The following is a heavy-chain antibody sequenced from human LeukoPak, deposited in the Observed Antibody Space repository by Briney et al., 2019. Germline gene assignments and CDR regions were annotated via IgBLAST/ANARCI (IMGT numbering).Heavy chain of an antibody. J-gene: IGHJ4*02. CDR1: GYTFTSYS. D-gene: IGHD6-19*01. CDR3: ARSSGIMGPTTPDY. V-gene: IGHV1-18*01. Sequence: ASVKVSCKASGYTFTSYSVTWVRQAHDQRLEWVGWISTYNGNTNYVQNLQGRVTMITDAFTNTAYMELRDLRSDDTAVYYCARSSGIMGPTTPDYWGQGTLVAVSS. CDR2: ISTYNGNT.